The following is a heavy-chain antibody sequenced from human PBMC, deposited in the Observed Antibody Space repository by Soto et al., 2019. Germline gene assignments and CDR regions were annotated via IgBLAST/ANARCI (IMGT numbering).Heavy chain of an antibody. CDR2: ISKSGSII. D-gene: IGHD3-16*01. V-gene: IGHV3-11*01. J-gene: IGHJ5*01. Sequence: GGSLRLSCAASGFTFSDYYMSWLRQPPGKGLEWVSYISKSGSIIHFADSVKGRFAISRDNAKNTLYLQMSSLRAEDTALYYCARELGPYSDYYEDSTSETWFDPWGQGTLVTVS. CDR3: ARELGPYSDYYEDSTSETWFDP. CDR1: GFTFSDYY.